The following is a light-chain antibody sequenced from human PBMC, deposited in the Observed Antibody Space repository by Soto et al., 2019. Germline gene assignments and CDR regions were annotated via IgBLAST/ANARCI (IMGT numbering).Light chain of an antibody. Sequence: QPVLTQSSSASASLGSSVKLTCTLSSGHSTYIIAWHQQQPGKAPRYLMKLEGSGSYNKGSGFPDRFSGSSSGADRYFTFSNLQSEDEADYYCETWDSNTRVFGTGTKVTVL. J-gene: IGLJ1*01. CDR3: ETWDSNTRV. CDR1: SGHSTYI. CDR2: LEGSGSY. V-gene: IGLV4-60*03.